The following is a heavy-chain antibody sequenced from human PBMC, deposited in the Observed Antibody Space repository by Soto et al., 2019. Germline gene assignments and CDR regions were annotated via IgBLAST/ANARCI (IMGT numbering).Heavy chain of an antibody. CDR3: TGDKGRLQLGGNYYYAMDV. D-gene: IGHD5-12*01. J-gene: IGHJ6*02. Sequence: QAQLVQSGAEVKKPGSSVKVSCKASGGTFSNYAISWVRQAPGQGLEWMGGIIPLFRTPDYSQKFQGRVSITADESTSTAYMELSSLRSEDPSVYGWTGDKGRLQLGGNYYYAMDVWGQGTTVTVS. V-gene: IGHV1-69*12. CDR1: GGTFSNYA. CDR2: IIPLFRTP.